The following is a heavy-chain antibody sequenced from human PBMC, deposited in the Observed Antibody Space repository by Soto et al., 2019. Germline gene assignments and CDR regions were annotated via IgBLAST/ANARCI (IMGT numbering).Heavy chain of an antibody. Sequence: SETLSLTCAVSGGSISSSNWWSWVRQPPGKGLEWIGEIYHSGSTNYNPSLKSRATISVDKSKNQFSLKLSSVTAADTAVYYCAIAARTYYYYYGMDVWGQGTTVTVSS. CDR1: GGSISSSNW. CDR2: IYHSGST. CDR3: AIAARTYYYYYGMDV. V-gene: IGHV4-4*02. D-gene: IGHD6-6*01. J-gene: IGHJ6*02.